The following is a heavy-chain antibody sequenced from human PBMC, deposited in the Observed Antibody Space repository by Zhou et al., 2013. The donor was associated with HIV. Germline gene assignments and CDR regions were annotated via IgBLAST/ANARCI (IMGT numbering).Heavy chain of an antibody. CDR2: IIPVIGAA. CDR1: GDPFSRYG. CDR3: ARVRDGYNSGEYYFDS. Sequence: QVQLLQSGAEVKKPGSSVKVPCKAAGDPFSRYGINWVRQAPGQGLEWVGRIIPVIGAAQHAQKFQGRVTITSDKSTTTAYLELSNLRSDDTAVYYCARVRDGYNSGEYYFDSWGQGTLVTVSS. V-gene: IGHV1-69*04. J-gene: IGHJ4*02. D-gene: IGHD5-12*01.